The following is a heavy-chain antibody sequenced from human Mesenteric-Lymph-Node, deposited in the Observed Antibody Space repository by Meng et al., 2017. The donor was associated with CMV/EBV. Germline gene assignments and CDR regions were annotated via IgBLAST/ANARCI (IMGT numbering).Heavy chain of an antibody. Sequence: ASVKVSCKASGYTFTGYYMHWVRQAPGQGLEWMGWINPNSGGTNYAQKFQGRVTMTRDTSISTAYMELSRLRSDDTAVYYCARRKDCSSTSCYHYYGMDVWGQGTTVTVSS. CDR2: INPNSGGT. CDR1: GYTFTGYY. CDR3: ARRKDCSSTSCYHYYGMDV. J-gene: IGHJ6*02. D-gene: IGHD2-2*01. V-gene: IGHV1-2*02.